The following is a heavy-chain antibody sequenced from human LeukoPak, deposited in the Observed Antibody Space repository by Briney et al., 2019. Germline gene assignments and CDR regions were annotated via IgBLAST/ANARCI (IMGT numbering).Heavy chain of an antibody. V-gene: IGHV1-2*02. CDR1: GYTFTDYY. CDR2: IYPNSGGT. Sequence: ASVNVSCKASGYTFTDYYMHWVRQAPGQGLEWMGWIYPNSGGTNYAQKFQGRVTMTRDTSISTAYMELSRLRSDDTAVYYCARDSIAAAGLSFDLWGQGTLVAVSS. D-gene: IGHD6-13*01. CDR3: ARDSIAAAGLSFDL. J-gene: IGHJ3*01.